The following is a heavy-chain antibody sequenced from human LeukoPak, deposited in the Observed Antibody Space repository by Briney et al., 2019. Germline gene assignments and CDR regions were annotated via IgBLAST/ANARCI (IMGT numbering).Heavy chain of an antibody. V-gene: IGHV3-49*04. J-gene: IGHJ3*02. CDR2: IRSKAYGGTT. CDR3: TRGKGMRIHRESAFDI. D-gene: IGHD5-18*01. Sequence: GGSLRLSCAASGFTVSSNYMSWVRQAPGKGLEWVGFIRSKAYGGTTEYAASVKGRFTISRDDSKSIAYLQMNSLKTEDTAVYYCTRGKGMRIHRESAFDIWGQGTMVTVSS. CDR1: GFTVSSNY.